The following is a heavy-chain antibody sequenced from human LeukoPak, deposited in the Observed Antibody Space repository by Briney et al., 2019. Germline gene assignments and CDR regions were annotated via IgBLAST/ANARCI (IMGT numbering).Heavy chain of an antibody. D-gene: IGHD6-13*01. CDR2: ISHDGSTT. V-gene: IGHV3-33*05. CDR3: ATEGRSTTPGY. J-gene: IGHJ4*02. Sequence: GGSLRLSCATSGFTFSNFGMQWVRQAPGKGLEWVAVISHDGSTTFYADSVKGRFTISRDNAKNSLYLQMNSLRAEDTSVYYCATEGRSTTPGYWGQGTLVIVSS. CDR1: GFTFSNFG.